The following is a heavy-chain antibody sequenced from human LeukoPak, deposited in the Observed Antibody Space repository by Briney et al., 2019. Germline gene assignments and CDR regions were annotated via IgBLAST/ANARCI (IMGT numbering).Heavy chain of an antibody. J-gene: IGHJ3*02. CDR1: GGSISNYY. V-gene: IGHV4-59*01. CDR2: IYSTGTT. CDR3: ARDGAFDI. Sequence: PSETLSLTCTVSGGSISNYYWSWIRQPPGKGLEGIGNIYSTGTTYYNPSLKSRVTISLATSKNQFSLKLISVTAADTALYYCARDGAFDIWGQGTMVSVSS.